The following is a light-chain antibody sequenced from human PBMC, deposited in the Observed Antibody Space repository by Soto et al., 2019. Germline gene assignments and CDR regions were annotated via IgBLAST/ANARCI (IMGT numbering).Light chain of an antibody. CDR2: WAS. Sequence: DIVLTQSPDSLAVSLGGSATMDCTSSRRVLYHTNNWKYLAWYQHNAGQPPKLLVYWASVRQSGIPDRFSGSGSATDFNLTINSLQAEDAAFYYCHLYYTLPLTFGGGTKVEIK. CDR3: HLYYTLPLT. CDR1: RRVLYHTNNWKY. V-gene: IGKV4-1*01. J-gene: IGKJ4*01.